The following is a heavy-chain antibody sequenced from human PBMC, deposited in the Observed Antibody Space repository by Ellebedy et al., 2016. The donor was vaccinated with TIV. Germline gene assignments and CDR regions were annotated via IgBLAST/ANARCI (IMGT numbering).Heavy chain of an antibody. CDR3: AKDRVRYYDSSGYYYVKRGFDY. D-gene: IGHD3-22*01. Sequence: GGSLRLSCTASGFTVSTRYMSWVRQAPGKGLEWVSIIYSDGSTSHAGSVKGRFAISRDISKNTLYLQMNSLRAEDTAVYYCAKDRVRYYDSSGYYYVKRGFDYWGQGTLVTVSS. CDR1: GFTVSTRY. J-gene: IGHJ4*02. V-gene: IGHV3-66*01. CDR2: IYSDGST.